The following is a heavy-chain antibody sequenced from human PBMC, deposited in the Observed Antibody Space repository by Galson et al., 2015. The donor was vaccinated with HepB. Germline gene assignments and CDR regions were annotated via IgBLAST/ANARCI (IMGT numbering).Heavy chain of an antibody. D-gene: IGHD3-22*01. J-gene: IGHJ4*02. V-gene: IGHV1-69*13. Sequence: SVKVSCKASGGTFSSYAISWVRQAPGQGLEWMGGIIPIFGTANYAQKFQGRVTITADESTSTAYMELSGLRSEDTAVYYCARGGDYYDSSGHFDYWGQGTLVTVSS. CDR3: ARGGDYYDSSGHFDY. CDR2: IIPIFGTA. CDR1: GGTFSSYA.